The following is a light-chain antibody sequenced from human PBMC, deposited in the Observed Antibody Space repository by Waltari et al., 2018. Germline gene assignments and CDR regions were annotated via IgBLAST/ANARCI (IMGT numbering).Light chain of an antibody. CDR3: QVWDYGRDSWV. J-gene: IGLJ3*02. CDR1: DIGTKP. CDR2: DNV. V-gene: IGLV3-21*02. Sequence: SYVLTQPPSVSVAPGQTARITCGGNDIGTKPVHWYQQKSGLAPVLVVYDNVLRPSGLPGRFSGSKSGDTATLTVIDVAAGDGAHYFCQVWDYGRDSWVFGAGTKVTVL.